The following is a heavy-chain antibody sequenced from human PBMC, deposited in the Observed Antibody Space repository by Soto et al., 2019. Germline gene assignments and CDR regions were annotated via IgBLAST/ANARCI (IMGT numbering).Heavy chain of an antibody. J-gene: IGHJ6*01. V-gene: IGHV3-33*01. CDR1: GFTFSSYA. CDR3: ARADCTGAYCYSWPFNYGVDV. CDR2: IWYDGSKE. D-gene: IGHD2-15*01. Sequence: GGSLRLSCAASGFTFSSYAMHWVRQTPGKGLEWVTIIWYDGSKENYADSVKGRFTISRDNSKNTLYLQLNSLRVEDTALYYCARADCTGAYCYSWPFNYGVDVWVQGATLTGS.